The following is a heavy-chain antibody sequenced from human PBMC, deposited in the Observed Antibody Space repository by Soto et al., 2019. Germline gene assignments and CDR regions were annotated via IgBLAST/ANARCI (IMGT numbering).Heavy chain of an antibody. J-gene: IGHJ4*02. CDR3: ARSPYYGSGSYFFDS. CDR2: IYYIGST. D-gene: IGHD3-10*01. CDR1: GGSISSGGYY. V-gene: IGHV4-31*03. Sequence: QVQLQESGPGLVKPSQTLSLTCTVSGGSISSGGYYWSWIRQHPGKGLEWIGCIYYIGSTYYNPSLEGRVTIQVDTSKNQFYLKLSSVTAADTAVYHCARSPYYGSGSYFFDSWGQGTLVTVSS.